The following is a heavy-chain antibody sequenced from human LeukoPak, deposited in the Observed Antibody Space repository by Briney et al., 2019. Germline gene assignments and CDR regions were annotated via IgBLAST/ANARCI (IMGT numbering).Heavy chain of an antibody. CDR2: ITGGGDTT. Sequence: GGSLRLSCAASGFTFSSYAMTWVRQAPGKGLEWVSSITGGGDTTYYADSVRGRFTISRDNSKNTLSLQTNSLRAEDTAVYYCAKQRSEVVVAATNYWGQETLVTVSS. V-gene: IGHV3-23*01. CDR1: GFTFSSYA. J-gene: IGHJ4*02. D-gene: IGHD2-15*01. CDR3: AKQRSEVVVAATNY.